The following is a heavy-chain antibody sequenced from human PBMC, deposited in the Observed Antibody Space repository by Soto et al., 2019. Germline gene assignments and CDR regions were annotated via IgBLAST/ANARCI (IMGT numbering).Heavy chain of an antibody. V-gene: IGHV3-21*01. J-gene: IGHJ6*02. CDR3: ARDRGYDAHDYYYNAMDV. CDR1: GFTFRTYT. CDR2: IRGFSPYT. Sequence: GGSLRLSCVASGFTFRTYTMNWVRQAPGKGMEWVAGIRGFSPYTFYAESVKGRFTISRDNAKNSLYLQMNSLGVEDTAVYYCARDRGYDAHDYYYNAMDVWGQGTTVTV. D-gene: IGHD2-15*01.